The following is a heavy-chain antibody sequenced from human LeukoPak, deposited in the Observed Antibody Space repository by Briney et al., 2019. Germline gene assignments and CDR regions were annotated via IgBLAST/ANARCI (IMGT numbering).Heavy chain of an antibody. D-gene: IGHD2-15*01. CDR2: IYYSGST. V-gene: IGHV4-59*01. CDR3: ARDKNQAATSDAFDI. CDR1: GGSISSYY. J-gene: IGHJ3*02. Sequence: PSETLSLTCTVSGGSISSYYWSWIRQPPGKGLEWIGYIYYSGSTNYNPSLKSRVTISVDTSKNQFSLKLSSVTAADTAVYYCARDKNQAATSDAFDIWGQGTMVTVSS.